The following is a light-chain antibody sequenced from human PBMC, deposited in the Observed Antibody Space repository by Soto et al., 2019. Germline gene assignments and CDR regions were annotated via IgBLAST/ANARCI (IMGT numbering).Light chain of an antibody. CDR1: SRDVGGYNY. J-gene: IGLJ2*01. V-gene: IGLV2-14*01. CDR3: CSYTSRSTLV. CDR2: EVT. Sequence: QSALTQPASVSGSPGQSITISCTGTSRDVGGYNYVSWYQQHPDKAPKLIIFEVTDRPSGVSNRFSGSKSGNTASLTISGLQSEDEAEYYCCSYTSRSTLVFGGGTKLTVL.